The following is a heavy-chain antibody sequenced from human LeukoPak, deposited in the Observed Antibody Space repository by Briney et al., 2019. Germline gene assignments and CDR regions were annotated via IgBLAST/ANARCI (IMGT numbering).Heavy chain of an antibody. CDR3: ARFSLGRWSSSGLDY. CDR2: VNPSGGST. D-gene: IGHD3-16*01. V-gene: IGHV1-46*01. CDR1: GYIFTSYY. Sequence: ASVKVSCKASGYIFTSYYMHWVRQAPGQGLEWMGIVNPSGGSTRYSEKFQGRVTMTRDMSTSTVYMELSSLRSEDTAVYYCARFSLGRWSSSGLDYWGQGTLVTVSS. J-gene: IGHJ4*02.